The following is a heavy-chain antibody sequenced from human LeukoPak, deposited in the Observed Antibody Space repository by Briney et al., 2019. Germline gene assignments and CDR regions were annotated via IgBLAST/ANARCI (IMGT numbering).Heavy chain of an antibody. V-gene: IGHV3-30*01. J-gene: IGHJ4*02. CDR3: ATTAATAGGPY. D-gene: IGHD6-13*01. CDR1: GFTFSSHA. CDR2: ISYDGSDT. Sequence: GGSLRLSCAASGFTFSSHAMHWVRQAPGKGLEWVTIISYDGSDTYYADSVKGRFTISRDNSKSSLYLQMNSLEDTAVYYCATTAATAGGPYWGQGTLVTVSS.